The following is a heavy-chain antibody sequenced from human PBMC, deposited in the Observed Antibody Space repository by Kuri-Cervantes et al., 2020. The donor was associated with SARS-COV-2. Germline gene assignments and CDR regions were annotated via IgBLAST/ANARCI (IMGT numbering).Heavy chain of an antibody. V-gene: IGHV4-4*07. CDR1: GGSISSYY. J-gene: IGHJ3*02. Sequence: SETLSFTCTVSGGSISSYYWSWIRQPAGKGLEWIGRIYTSGSTNYNPSLKSRVTMSVDTSKNQFSLKLSSVAAADTAVYYCARERYSSGSAFDIWGQGTMVTVSS. CDR2: IYTSGST. CDR3: ARERYSSGSAFDI. D-gene: IGHD6-19*01.